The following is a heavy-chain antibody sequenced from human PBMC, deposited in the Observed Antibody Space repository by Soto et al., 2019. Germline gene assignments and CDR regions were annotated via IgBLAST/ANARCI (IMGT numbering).Heavy chain of an antibody. CDR3: ATALHYYGSGSYQYYFDY. CDR1: GYTLTELS. J-gene: IGHJ4*02. D-gene: IGHD3-10*01. V-gene: IGHV1-24*01. CDR2: FDPEDGKT. Sequence: ASVKVSCKVSGYTLTELSMHGVRQAPGKGLEWMGGFDPEDGKTIYAQKFQGRVTMTEDTSTATAYMELSSLRSEDTAVYYCATALHYYGSGSYQYYFDYWGQGTLVTVSS.